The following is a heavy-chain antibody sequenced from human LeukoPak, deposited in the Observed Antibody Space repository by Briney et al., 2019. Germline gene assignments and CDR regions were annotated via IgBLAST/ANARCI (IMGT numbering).Heavy chain of an antibody. CDR2: INGDGGST. D-gene: IGHD2-15*01. J-gene: IGHJ4*02. CDR1: GFTFSSYW. Sequence: PGGSLRLSCAASGFTFSSYWMHWVRQAPGKGLVWVSRINGDGGSTTYADSVKGRFTISRDNAKSSLYLQMNSLRAEDTAVYYCARVGSTCDHWGQGTLVTVSS. CDR3: ARVGSTCDH. V-gene: IGHV3-74*01.